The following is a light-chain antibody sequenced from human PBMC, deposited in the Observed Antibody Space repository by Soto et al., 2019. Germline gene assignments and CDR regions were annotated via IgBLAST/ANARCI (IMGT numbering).Light chain of an antibody. Sequence: QSALTQPASVSGSPGQSITISCTEPRSAVGDYNYVSWYQQHPGKAPKLMIYKVSHRLSGVSNRFSGSKSGYTASLTISGLQDEDEADYYCSSYISNSIVVFGGGTKLTVL. V-gene: IGLV2-14*01. J-gene: IGLJ2*01. CDR1: RSAVGDYNY. CDR3: SSYISNSIVV. CDR2: KVS.